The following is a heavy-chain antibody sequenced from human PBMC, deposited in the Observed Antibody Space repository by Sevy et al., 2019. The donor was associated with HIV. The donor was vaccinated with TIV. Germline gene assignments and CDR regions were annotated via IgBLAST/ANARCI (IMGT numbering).Heavy chain of an antibody. Sequence: GGSLRLSCVASGFTFSDYAMNWVRQAPGKGLEWVSSITSGSSYIFYAHSLKGRFTVTRDNAKNSLYLQMNSLRAEDTAVYYCARDKTILEGRYGMDVWGQGTTVTVSS. J-gene: IGHJ6*02. CDR3: ARDKTILEGRYGMDV. CDR1: GFTFSDYA. V-gene: IGHV3-21*01. CDR2: ITSGSSYI. D-gene: IGHD3-3*01.